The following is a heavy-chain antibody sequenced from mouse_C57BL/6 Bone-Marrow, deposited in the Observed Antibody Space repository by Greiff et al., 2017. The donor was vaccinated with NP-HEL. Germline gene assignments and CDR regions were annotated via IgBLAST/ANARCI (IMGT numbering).Heavy chain of an antibody. V-gene: IGHV1-61*01. D-gene: IGHD1-1*01. J-gene: IGHJ4*01. CDR3: ARGSFTTVVAGDY. CDR2: ISPSDSET. Sequence: QVQLQQPGAELVRPGSSVKLSCKASGYTFTSYWMAWVKQRPGQGLEWIGNISPSDSETHYNQKFKDKATLTVDKSSSTAYMQLSSLTSEDSAVYYCARGSFTTVVAGDYWGQGTSVTVSS. CDR1: GYTFTSYW.